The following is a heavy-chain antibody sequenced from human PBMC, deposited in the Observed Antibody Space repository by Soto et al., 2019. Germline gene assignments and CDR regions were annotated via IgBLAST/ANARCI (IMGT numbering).Heavy chain of an antibody. CDR2: IYYSGST. J-gene: IGHJ6*03. CDR3: ARRSPQTAYYDFWSGYYGDYYYMDV. D-gene: IGHD3-3*01. CDR1: GGSISSYY. Sequence: SETLSLTCTVSGGSISSYYWSWIRQPPGKGLEWIGYIYYSGSTNYNPSLKSRVTISVDTSKNQFSLKLSSVTAADTAVYYCARRSPQTAYYDFWSGYYGDYYYMDVWGKGTTVTVSS. V-gene: IGHV4-59*08.